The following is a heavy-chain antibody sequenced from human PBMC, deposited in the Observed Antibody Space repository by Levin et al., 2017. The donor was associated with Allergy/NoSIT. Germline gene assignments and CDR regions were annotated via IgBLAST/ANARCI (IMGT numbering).Heavy chain of an antibody. V-gene: IGHV4-39*01. Sequence: GSLRLSCTVSGGSISSSSYYWGWIRQPPGKGLEWIGSIYYSGSTYYNPSLKSRVTISVDTSKNQFSLKLSSVTAADTAVYYCASQAPHTIYDFWSGYYFDYWGQGTLVTVSS. CDR3: ASQAPHTIYDFWSGYYFDY. J-gene: IGHJ4*02. CDR2: IYYSGST. D-gene: IGHD3-3*01. CDR1: GGSISSSSYY.